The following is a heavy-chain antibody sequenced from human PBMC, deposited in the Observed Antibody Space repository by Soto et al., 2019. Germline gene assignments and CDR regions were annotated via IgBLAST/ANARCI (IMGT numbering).Heavy chain of an antibody. V-gene: IGHV3-11*01. J-gene: IGHJ6*02. CDR1: GFTFSDYY. D-gene: IGHD6-19*01. Sequence: PGGSLRLSCAASGFTFSDYYMSWIRQAPGKGLEWVSYISSSGSTIYYADSVKGRFTISRDNAKNSLYLQMNSLRAEDTAVYYCARDPGNWQWLVLDVWGQGTTVTVSS. CDR2: ISSSGSTI. CDR3: ARDPGNWQWLVLDV.